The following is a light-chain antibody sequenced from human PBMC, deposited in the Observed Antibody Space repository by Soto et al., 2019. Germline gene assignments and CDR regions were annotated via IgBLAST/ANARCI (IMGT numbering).Light chain of an antibody. V-gene: IGLV2-11*01. CDR2: DVS. J-gene: IGLJ2*01. CDR3: SSYAGSYIHVV. CDR1: STDVGGYDY. Sequence: QSALTQPRSVSGSPGQSVTISCTGTSTDVGGYDYVTWYQQYPGKAPKLVIYDVSKRPSGVPDRFSGSKSGITASLTISGLQAEDEAEYYCSSYAGSYIHVVFGGGTKVTVL.